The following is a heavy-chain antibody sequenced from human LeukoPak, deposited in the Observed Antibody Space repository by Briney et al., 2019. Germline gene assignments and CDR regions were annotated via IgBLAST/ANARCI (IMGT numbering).Heavy chain of an antibody. CDR2: ISSSSSYI. V-gene: IGHV3-21*01. CDR1: GFTFSSYS. Sequence: GGSLRLSCAASGFTFSSYSMNWVRQAPGKGLEWVSSISSSSSYIYYADSVKGRFTISRDNAKNSLYLQMNSLRAEDTAVYYCARDGDYGDVSGFDYWGQGTLVTVSS. D-gene: IGHD4-17*01. J-gene: IGHJ4*02. CDR3: ARDGDYGDVSGFDY.